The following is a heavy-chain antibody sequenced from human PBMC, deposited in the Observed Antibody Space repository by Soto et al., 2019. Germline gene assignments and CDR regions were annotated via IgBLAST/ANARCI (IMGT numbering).Heavy chain of an antibody. CDR2: IYYSGST. CDR1: GGSISSYY. D-gene: IGHD3-10*01. Sequence: PTETLSLTCTVSGGSISSYYWSWIRQPPGKGLEWIGYIYYSGSTNYNPSLKSRVTISVDTSKNQFSLKLSSVTAADTAVYYCARVRGNYLIWLGEFRDAFDIWGQVTMFTV. CDR3: ARVRGNYLIWLGEFRDAFDI. J-gene: IGHJ3*02. V-gene: IGHV4-59*01.